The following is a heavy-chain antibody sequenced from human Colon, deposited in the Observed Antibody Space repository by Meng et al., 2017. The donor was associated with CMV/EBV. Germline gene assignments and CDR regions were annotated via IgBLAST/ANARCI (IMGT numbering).Heavy chain of an antibody. CDR3: VRTAVFEGIVHDAFDI. D-gene: IGHD3-3*01. Sequence: GESLKISCAASGFTFSTFAMSWVRQAPGQGLEWVSGINGVGDTTYYADSVKGRFTISRDNSRNTLYLRMIDLRAEDTAIYYCVRTAVFEGIVHDAFDIWGQGTMVTVSS. CDR1: GFTFSTFA. V-gene: IGHV3-23*01. J-gene: IGHJ3*02. CDR2: INGVGDTT.